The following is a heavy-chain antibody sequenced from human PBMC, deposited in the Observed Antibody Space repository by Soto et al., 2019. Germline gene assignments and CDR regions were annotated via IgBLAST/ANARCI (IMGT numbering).Heavy chain of an antibody. V-gene: IGHV1-46*01. CDR1: GYTFTSYY. CDR2: INPSGGST. CDR3: ARWGHYFDY. J-gene: IGHJ4*02. D-gene: IGHD3-16*01. Sequence: QVQLVQSGAEVKKPGASVKVSCKASGYTFTSYYMNWVRQAPGQGLEWMGIINPSGGSTSYAQKCQGSVTMTRDTSNRAVYLQLSSLRYEETDVYYCARWGHYFDYWGQGNLVTGSS.